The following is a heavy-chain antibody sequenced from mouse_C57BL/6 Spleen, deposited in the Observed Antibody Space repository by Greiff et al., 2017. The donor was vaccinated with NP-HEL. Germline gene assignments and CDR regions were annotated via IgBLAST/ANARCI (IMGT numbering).Heavy chain of an antibody. CDR1: GFTFSDYG. V-gene: IGHV5-17*01. D-gene: IGHD3-3*01. Sequence: EVKLEESGGGLVKPGGSLKLSCAASGFTFSDYGMHWVRQAPEKGLEWVAYISSGSSTIYYADTVKGRFTISRDNAKNTLFLQMTSLRSEDTAMYYCAKGSGTEYWGQGTTLTVSS. CDR2: ISSGSSTI. CDR3: AKGSGTEY. J-gene: IGHJ2*01.